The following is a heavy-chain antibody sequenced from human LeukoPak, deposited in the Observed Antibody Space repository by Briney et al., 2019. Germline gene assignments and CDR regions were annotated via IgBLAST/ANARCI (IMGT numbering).Heavy chain of an antibody. V-gene: IGHV3-30*02. J-gene: IGHJ4*02. CDR2: IRFDGSTK. Sequence: PGGSRRFSCVASGLTFRSSSMHWVRQAPGKGLEWLAFIRFDGSTKYYADSVKGRFTVSRDNSKSTLYLQMNSLRAEDTAVYYCAQPDFWGQGTLVTVSS. CDR3: AQPDF. CDR1: GLTFRSSS.